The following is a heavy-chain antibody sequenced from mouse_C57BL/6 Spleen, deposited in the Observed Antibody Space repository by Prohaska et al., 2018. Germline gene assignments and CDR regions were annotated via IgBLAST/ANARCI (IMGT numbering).Heavy chain of an antibody. D-gene: IGHD3-2*02. CDR3: ARGIDSSGYVWFAY. CDR2: MYPRDGST. CDR1: GYTFTNHT. J-gene: IGHJ3*01. Sequence: QFQLQQSDAELVKPGASVKISCKVSGYTFTNHTIHWMKQRPEQGPEWIVYMYPRDGSTKYNENFKGKATLTADKSSSTAYMQLNSLTSEDSAVYFCARGIDSSGYVWFAYWGQGTLVNVSA. V-gene: IGHV1-78*01.